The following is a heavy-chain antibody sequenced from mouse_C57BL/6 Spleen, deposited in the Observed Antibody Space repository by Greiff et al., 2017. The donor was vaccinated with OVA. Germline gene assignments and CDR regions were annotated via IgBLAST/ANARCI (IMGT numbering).Heavy chain of an antibody. CDR1: GYTFTDHT. CDR3: ARWTHYYGRRLDY. CDR2: IYPRDGSS. V-gene: IGHV1-78*01. Sequence: VQLQESDAELVKPGASVKISCKVSGYTFTDHTIHWMQQRPEQGLEWIGYIYPRDGSSKYNEKFKGKATLTADKSSSTAYMQLNSLTSEDSAVYFCARWTHYYGRRLDYWGQGTTLTVSS. D-gene: IGHD1-1*01. J-gene: IGHJ2*01.